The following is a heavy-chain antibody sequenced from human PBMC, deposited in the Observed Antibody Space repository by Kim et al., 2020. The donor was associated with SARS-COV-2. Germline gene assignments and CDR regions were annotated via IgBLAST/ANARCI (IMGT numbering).Heavy chain of an antibody. Sequence: SETLSLTCTVSGASISSGVYFWSWIRQRPGKGLEWIGHIYYSATTHYNPSLKSRSMISLDTSKNQFSLKLSSVTAADTAVYYCARDPYDSGSPSTATRGQGTLVTVSS. J-gene: IGHJ4*02. D-gene: IGHD1-26*01. CDR1: GASISSGVYF. CDR3: ARDPYDSGSPSTAT. V-gene: IGHV4-31*03. CDR2: IYYSATT.